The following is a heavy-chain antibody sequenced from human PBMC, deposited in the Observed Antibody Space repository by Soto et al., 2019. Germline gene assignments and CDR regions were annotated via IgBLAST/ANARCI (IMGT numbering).Heavy chain of an antibody. V-gene: IGHV2-5*01. J-gene: IGHJ4*02. Sequence: QITLKESGPTLVKPTQTLTLTCTFSGFSLSTFGMGVGWIRQPPGKALEWLALIYWNDDKRYSPSLNSRLTIAKDTSKYLVVLTMTNLDPVDAATYYCVNSPDSSTSDYWGQGTLVTVSS. CDR2: IYWNDDK. CDR3: VNSPDSSTSDY. CDR1: GFSLSTFGMG. D-gene: IGHD5-18*01.